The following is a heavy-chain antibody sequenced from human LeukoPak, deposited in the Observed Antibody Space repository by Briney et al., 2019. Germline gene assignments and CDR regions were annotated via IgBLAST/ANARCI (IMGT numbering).Heavy chain of an antibody. CDR1: GFTFSSYW. CDR2: IKEDGSDK. Sequence: PGGSLRLSCGASGFTFSSYWMTWVRQAPGGGLEWVANIKEDGSDKYYVGSVKGRFSISRDNAKNSLYLQMNSLRGEDTAVYYCARDIGYLAFDYWGQGTLVTVSS. CDR3: ARDIGYLAFDY. J-gene: IGHJ4*02. D-gene: IGHD2-15*01. V-gene: IGHV3-7*01.